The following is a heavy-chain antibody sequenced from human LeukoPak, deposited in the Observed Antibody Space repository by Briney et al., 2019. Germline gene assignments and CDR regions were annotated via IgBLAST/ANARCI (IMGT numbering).Heavy chain of an antibody. CDR1: GGSFSGYY. Sequence: SETLSLTCAVYGGSFSGYYWSWIRQPPGKGLEWIGEINHSGSTNYNPSLKSRVTISVDTSKNQFSLKLSSVTAADTAVYYCARGPVSNTNSRVRSPPGIVVWGQGTPVTVSS. J-gene: IGHJ6*02. D-gene: IGHD3-3*02. V-gene: IGHV4-34*01. CDR3: ARGPVSNTNSRVRSPPGIVV. CDR2: INHSGST.